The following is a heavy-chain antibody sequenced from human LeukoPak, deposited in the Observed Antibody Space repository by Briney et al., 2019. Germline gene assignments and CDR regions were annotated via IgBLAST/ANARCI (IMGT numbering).Heavy chain of an antibody. CDR1: GGSISSGGYS. CDR3: ARVRGSGSYYKADAFDI. Sequence: SETLSLTCAVSGGSISSGGYSWSWIRQPPGKGLEWIGYIYHSGSTYYNPSLKSRVTISVDRSKNQFSLKLSSVTAADTAVYYCARVRGSGSYYKADAFDIWGQGTMVTVSS. D-gene: IGHD3-10*01. J-gene: IGHJ3*02. CDR2: IYHSGST. V-gene: IGHV4-30-2*01.